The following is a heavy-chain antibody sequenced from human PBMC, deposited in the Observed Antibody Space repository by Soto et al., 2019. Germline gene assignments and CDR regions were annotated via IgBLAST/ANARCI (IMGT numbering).Heavy chain of an antibody. CDR1: GYSFTSYW. J-gene: IGHJ4*02. CDR2: IDPSDSYT. Sequence: GESLKISCKGSGYSFTSYWISWVRQMPGKGLEWMGRIDPSDSYTNYSPSFQGHVTISADKSISTAYLQWSSLKASDTAMYYCARLIPDIVVVVAATNNDYWGQGTLVTVSS. D-gene: IGHD2-15*01. CDR3: ARLIPDIVVVVAATNNDY. V-gene: IGHV5-10-1*01.